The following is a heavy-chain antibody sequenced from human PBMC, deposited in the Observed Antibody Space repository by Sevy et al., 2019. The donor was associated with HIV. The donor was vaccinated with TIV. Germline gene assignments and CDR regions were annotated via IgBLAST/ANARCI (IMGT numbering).Heavy chain of an antibody. J-gene: IGHJ4*02. CDR3: VAANTWQDY. CDR1: GFTFSSYW. Sequence: GGSLRLSCAASGFTFSSYWMHWVRQAPGKGPVWVSGVYSDGSSTNYADSVKGRFTMSRDSAKNTLYLQMNSLRAEDTAVYFCVAANTWQDYWGQGTLVTVSS. V-gene: IGHV3-74*01. CDR2: VYSDGSST. D-gene: IGHD2-15*01.